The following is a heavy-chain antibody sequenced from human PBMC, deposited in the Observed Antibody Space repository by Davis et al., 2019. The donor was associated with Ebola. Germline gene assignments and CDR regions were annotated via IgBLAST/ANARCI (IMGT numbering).Heavy chain of an antibody. V-gene: IGHV1-69*13. Sequence: AASVKVSCQASGGTFSSYAISWVRQAPGQGLEWMGGIIPIFGTANYAQKFQGRVTITADESTSTAYMELSSLRSEDTAVYYCARVNGDYVPYYGMDVWGQGTTVTVSS. D-gene: IGHD4-17*01. J-gene: IGHJ6*02. CDR3: ARVNGDYVPYYGMDV. CDR2: IIPIFGTA. CDR1: GGTFSSYA.